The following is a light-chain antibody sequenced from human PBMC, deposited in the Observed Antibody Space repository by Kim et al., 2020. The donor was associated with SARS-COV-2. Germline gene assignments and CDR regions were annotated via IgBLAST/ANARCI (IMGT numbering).Light chain of an antibody. CDR1: SCDVGGYKY. CDR3: SSYTRTDTVL. CDR2: DVD. J-gene: IGLJ2*01. Sequence: GQSIHLSCTGTSCDVGGYKYVSWYRQQPGTAPKLLIYDVDTRPSGVSDRFSCSKSGNTASLTISGLQAEDEGDYYCSSYTRTDTVLFGGGTQLTVL. V-gene: IGLV2-14*03.